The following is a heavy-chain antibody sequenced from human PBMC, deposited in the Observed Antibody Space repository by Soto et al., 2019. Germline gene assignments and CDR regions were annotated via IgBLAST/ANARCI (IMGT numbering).Heavy chain of an antibody. Sequence: GGGPILSRSAPGFTLWSHALSWGRPAPGKGLEWVSALSGSGGSTYYADSVKGRFTISRDNSKNTLSLQMNSLRAEDTAIYYCARDRYCSGGSCYLNYWGQGTLVTVSS. D-gene: IGHD2-15*01. CDR1: GFTLWSHA. V-gene: IGHV3-23*01. CDR3: ARDRYCSGGSCYLNY. J-gene: IGHJ4*02. CDR2: LSGSGGST.